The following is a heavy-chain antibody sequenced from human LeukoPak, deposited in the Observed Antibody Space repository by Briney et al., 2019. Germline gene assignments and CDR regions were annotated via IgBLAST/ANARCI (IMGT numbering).Heavy chain of an antibody. J-gene: IGHJ4*02. D-gene: IGHD6-19*01. V-gene: IGHV4-38-2*02. CDR2: IYHSGST. CDR1: GYSISSGYY. Sequence: SETLSLTCTVSGYSISSGYYWGWIRQPPGKGLEWIGSIYHSGSTYYNPSLKSRVTISVDTSKNQFSLKLSSVTAADTAVYYCARDGSYSSGSFDYWGQGTLVTVSS. CDR3: ARDGSYSSGSFDY.